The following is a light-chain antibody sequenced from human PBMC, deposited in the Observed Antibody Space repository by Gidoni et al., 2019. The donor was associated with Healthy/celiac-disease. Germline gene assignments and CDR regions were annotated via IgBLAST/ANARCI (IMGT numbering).Light chain of an antibody. J-gene: IGLJ2*01. V-gene: IGLV3-19*01. CDR1: RLRSYY. Sequence: SSELTQAPAVSVALGQTVRITCQGDRLRSYYASWYQQKPGQAPVLVIYGKNNRPSGIPDRFSGSSSGNTASLTITGAQAEEEADYYCNSRDSSGNHLVFGGGTKLTVL. CDR2: GKN. CDR3: NSRDSSGNHLV.